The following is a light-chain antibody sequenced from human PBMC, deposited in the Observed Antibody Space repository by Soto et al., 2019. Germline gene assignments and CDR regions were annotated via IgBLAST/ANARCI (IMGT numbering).Light chain of an antibody. V-gene: IGLV3-21*02. Sequence: SYELTQPPSLSVAPGQTATITCGENNIGTKAVHWYQQKPGQAPVLVVYDDSDRPSGIPERFSGSNSGNTATLTISRVEGGDEADYYCQVWDSSSDHVSFGGGTKVTVL. CDR3: QVWDSSSDHVS. J-gene: IGLJ2*01. CDR1: NIGTKA. CDR2: DDS.